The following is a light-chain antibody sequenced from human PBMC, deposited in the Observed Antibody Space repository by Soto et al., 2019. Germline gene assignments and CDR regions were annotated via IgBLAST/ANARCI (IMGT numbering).Light chain of an antibody. V-gene: IGLV2-14*03. CDR1: SSDVGAYDF. CDR3: SSYTSSSTRV. CDR2: EVS. Sequence: QSVLTQPASVSGSPGQSTTISCTGTSSDVGAYDFVSWYQQHPDKAPKLMIYEVSNRPSGVSNRFSGSKSGITATLTISGLQAEDEADYYCSSYTSSSTRVFGTGTKVTVL. J-gene: IGLJ1*01.